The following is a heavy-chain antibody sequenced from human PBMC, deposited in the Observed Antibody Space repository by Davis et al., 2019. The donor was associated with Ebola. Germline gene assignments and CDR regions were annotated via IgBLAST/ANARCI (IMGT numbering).Heavy chain of an antibody. V-gene: IGHV3-23*01. CDR3: AKVHPPTTVTTGWFDP. D-gene: IGHD4-17*01. Sequence: PGGSLRLSCAASGFIFSSYAMSWVRQAPGKGLEWVSSISVRSITYHADSVKGLFTISRDNSKNTLYLQMNSLRAEDTAVYYCAKVHPPTTVTTGWFDPWGQGTLVTVSS. J-gene: IGHJ5*02. CDR2: ISVRSIT. CDR1: GFIFSSYA.